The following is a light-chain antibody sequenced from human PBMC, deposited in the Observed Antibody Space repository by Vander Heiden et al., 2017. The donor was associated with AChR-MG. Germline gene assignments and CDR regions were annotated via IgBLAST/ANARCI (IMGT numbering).Light chain of an antibody. CDR3: MQGTHWPPT. Sequence: DVVMTQSPLSRPVTLGQPASISCRSSQSLVHSDGNTYLNWFQQRRGQSPRRLIYKVSNRDSGVPDRFSGSGSGTDFTLKISRVEAEDVGVYYCMQGTHWPPTFGQGTKVEIK. J-gene: IGKJ1*01. V-gene: IGKV2-30*02. CDR1: QSLVHSDGNTY. CDR2: KVS.